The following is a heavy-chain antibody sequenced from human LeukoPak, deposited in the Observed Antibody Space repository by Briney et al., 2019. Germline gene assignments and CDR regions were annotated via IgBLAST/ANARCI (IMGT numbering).Heavy chain of an antibody. CDR1: GFTFSSYS. J-gene: IGHJ4*02. V-gene: IGHV3-21*01. D-gene: IGHD3-3*01. Sequence: PGGSLRLSCAASGFTFSSYSMNWVRQAPGKGREWDSSISSSSRYIYYADSVKGRFTISRDNAQNSLYLQMTSLRAEDTAVYYCARVSDTYYDFWSGYYPFDYWGQGTLVTVSS. CDR3: ARVSDTYYDFWSGYYPFDY. CDR2: ISSSSRYI.